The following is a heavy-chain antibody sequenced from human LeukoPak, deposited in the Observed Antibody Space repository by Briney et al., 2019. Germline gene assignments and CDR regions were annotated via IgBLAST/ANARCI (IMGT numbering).Heavy chain of an antibody. V-gene: IGHV4-34*01. CDR1: GGSFSGYY. J-gene: IGHJ4*02. D-gene: IGHD5-12*01. CDR3: ARKRSGYERREFDY. CDR2: INHSGST. Sequence: SETLSLTCAVYGGSFSGYYWSWIRQPPGKGLEWIGEINHSGSTNYNPSLKSRVTISVDTSKNQFSLKLSSVTAADTAVYYCARKRSGYERREFDYWGQGTLVTVSS.